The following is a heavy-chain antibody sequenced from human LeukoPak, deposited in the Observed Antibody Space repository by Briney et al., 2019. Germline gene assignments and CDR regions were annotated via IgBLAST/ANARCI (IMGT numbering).Heavy chain of an antibody. CDR3: AKDKDDYYGSDFGEVFDY. J-gene: IGHJ4*02. Sequence: GGSLRLSCAASGFTFSSYAMSWVRQAPGKGLEWVSAISGSGGSTYYADSVKGRFTISRDNSKNTLYLQMNSLRAEDTAVYYCAKDKDDYYGSDFGEVFDYWGQGTLVTVSS. CDR1: GFTFSSYA. D-gene: IGHD3-10*01. CDR2: ISGSGGST. V-gene: IGHV3-23*01.